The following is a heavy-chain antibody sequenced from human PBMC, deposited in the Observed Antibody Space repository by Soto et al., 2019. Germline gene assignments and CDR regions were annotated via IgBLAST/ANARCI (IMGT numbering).Heavy chain of an antibody. V-gene: IGHV1-3*01. D-gene: IGHD2-15*01. Sequence: QVQLVQSGAEVKKPGASVKVSCKASGYTFTTYAMHWVRQAPGQRLEWMGWIDAGNGNTKYSQKFQGRVTITRDTSASTVYMELSSPRSEYTAVYYCAREDRNWFDPWGQGTLVTVSS. CDR1: GYTFTTYA. CDR2: IDAGNGNT. CDR3: AREDRNWFDP. J-gene: IGHJ5*02.